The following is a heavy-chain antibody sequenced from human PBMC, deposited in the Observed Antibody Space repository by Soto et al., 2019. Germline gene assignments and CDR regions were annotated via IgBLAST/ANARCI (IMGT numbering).Heavy chain of an antibody. CDR2: MNPNSGNT. Sequence: ASVKVSCKASGYTFTSYDINWVRQATGQGLEWMGWMNPNSGNTGYAQKFQGRVTMTRNTSISTAYMELSSLRSEDTAVYYCARGVSYDYIWGTLTEKYYYYYYMDVWGKGTTVTVSS. V-gene: IGHV1-8*01. CDR1: GYTFTSYD. J-gene: IGHJ6*03. D-gene: IGHD3-16*01. CDR3: ARGVSYDYIWGTLTEKYYYYYYMDV.